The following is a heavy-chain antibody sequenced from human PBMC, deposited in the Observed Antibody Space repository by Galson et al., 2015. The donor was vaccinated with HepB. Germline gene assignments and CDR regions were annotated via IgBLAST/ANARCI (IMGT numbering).Heavy chain of an antibody. Sequence: SLRLSCAASGFTFSNYGFHWVRQAPGKGLEWVAPIWANGNKTIYTDSAKGRFTISRDNSRNIVSLEMDNLGAGDAAIYYCAREMLIAAPAAFDYWGRGALVSVSS. CDR2: IWANGNKT. CDR3: AREMLIAAPAAFDY. D-gene: IGHD2-8*01. J-gene: IGHJ4*02. CDR1: GFTFSNYG. V-gene: IGHV3-33*02.